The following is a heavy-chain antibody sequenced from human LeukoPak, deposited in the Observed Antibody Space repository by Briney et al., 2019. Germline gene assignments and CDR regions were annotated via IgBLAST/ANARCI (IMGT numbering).Heavy chain of an antibody. D-gene: IGHD3-22*01. CDR1: GGSFSGYY. V-gene: IGHV4-34*01. CDR3: ARAPPYYYDSSGYLGAFDI. J-gene: IGHJ3*02. CDR2: INHSGST. Sequence: SETLSLTCAVYGGSFSGYYWSWIRQPPGKGLEWIGEINHSGSTNYNPSLKSRVTISVDTSKNQFSLKLSSVTAADTAVYYCARAPPYYYDSSGYLGAFDIWGQGTMVTVSS.